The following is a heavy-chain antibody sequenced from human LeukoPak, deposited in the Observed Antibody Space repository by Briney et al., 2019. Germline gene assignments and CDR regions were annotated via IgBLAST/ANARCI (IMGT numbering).Heavy chain of an antibody. CDR1: GFTFSSYG. J-gene: IGHJ4*02. D-gene: IGHD2-2*01. CDR2: IWYDGSNK. V-gene: IGHV3-33*01. CDR3: ARERYCSSTSCLALFDY. Sequence: PGGSLRLSCAASGFTFSSYGMHWVRQAPGKGLEWVAVIWYDGSNKYYADSVKGRFTISRDNSKNTLYLQMNSLRAEDTAVYYCARERYCSSTSCLALFDYWGQGTLSPSPQ.